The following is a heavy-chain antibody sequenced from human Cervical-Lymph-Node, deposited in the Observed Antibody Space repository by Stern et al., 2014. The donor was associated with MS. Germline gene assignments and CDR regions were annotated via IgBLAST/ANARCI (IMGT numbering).Heavy chain of an antibody. D-gene: IGHD2-8*01. J-gene: IGHJ4*02. CDR1: GFTFSSYG. V-gene: IGHV3-30*03. CDR2: ISYDGNHK. Sequence: DQLVESGGAVVQPGRSLRLSCAASGFTFSSYGMHWVRQAPGKGLERVTVISYDGNHKYYAASVKGRFTISRDNSKNTLHLQMNSVTPDDTAIYYCARDYEDTSMLFDHWGQGTLVTVSS. CDR3: ARDYEDTSMLFDH.